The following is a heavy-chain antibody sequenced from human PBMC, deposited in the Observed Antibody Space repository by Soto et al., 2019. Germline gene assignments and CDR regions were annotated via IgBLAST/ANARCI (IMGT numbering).Heavy chain of an antibody. Sequence: PSETLSLTCTVSGGSISSSNYYWAWIRQPPGKGLEWIGSISYSGSTYYNPSLKSRVTISVDTSKNQFFLRVSSVTAADTAVYYCARHPQFYYSTGKYYHFDYWGQGTLVTVSS. V-gene: IGHV4-39*01. CDR3: ARHPQFYYSTGKYYHFDY. CDR1: GGSISSSNYY. D-gene: IGHD3-22*01. CDR2: ISYSGST. J-gene: IGHJ4*02.